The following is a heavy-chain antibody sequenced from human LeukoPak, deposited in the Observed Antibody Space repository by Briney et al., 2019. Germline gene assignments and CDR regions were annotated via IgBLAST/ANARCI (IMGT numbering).Heavy chain of an antibody. CDR1: GYSISSGYY. D-gene: IGHD4-11*01. V-gene: IGHV4-38-2*02. Sequence: SETLSLTCTVSGYSISSGYYWGWIRQPPGKGLEWIGSIYHSGSTYYNPSLKSRVTISVDTSKNQFSLKLSSVTAADTAVYYCARTLDYSNFDYFDYWGQGTLVTVSS. CDR3: ARTLDYSNFDYFDY. CDR2: IYHSGST. J-gene: IGHJ4*02.